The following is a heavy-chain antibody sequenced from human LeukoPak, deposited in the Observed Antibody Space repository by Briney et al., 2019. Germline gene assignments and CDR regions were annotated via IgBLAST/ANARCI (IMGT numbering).Heavy chain of an antibody. Sequence: GASVKVSCKASGGTFSSYAISWVRQAPGQGLEWMGGIIPIFGTANYAQKFQGRVTITADESTSTAYMELSSLRSEDTAVYYCAGKWEPAPYYYYGMDVWGQGTTVTVSS. CDR3: AGKWEPAPYYYYGMDV. J-gene: IGHJ6*02. CDR1: GGTFSSYA. V-gene: IGHV1-69*13. D-gene: IGHD1-26*01. CDR2: IIPIFGTA.